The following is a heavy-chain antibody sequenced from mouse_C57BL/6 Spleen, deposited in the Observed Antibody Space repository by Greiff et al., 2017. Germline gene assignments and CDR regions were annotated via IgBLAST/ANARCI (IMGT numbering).Heavy chain of an antibody. CDR3: ARRDYDYWYFDV. CDR2: ISSGSSTI. D-gene: IGHD2-4*01. J-gene: IGHJ1*03. V-gene: IGHV5-17*01. Sequence: EVKVVESGGGLVKPGGSLKLSCAASGFTFSDYGMHWVRQAPEKGLEWVAYISSGSSTIYYADTVKGRFTISRDNAKNTLFLQMTSLRSEDTAMYYCARRDYDYWYFDVWGTGTTVTVSS. CDR1: GFTFSDYG.